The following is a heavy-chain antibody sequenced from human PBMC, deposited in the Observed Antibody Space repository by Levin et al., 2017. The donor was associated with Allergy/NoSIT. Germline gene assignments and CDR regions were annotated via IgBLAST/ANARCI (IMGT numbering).Heavy chain of an antibody. CDR2: IWHDGSKK. CDR3: ARDGGGNSGYDLAFDI. D-gene: IGHD5-12*01. V-gene: IGHV3-33*01. Sequence: AGGSLRLSCEVSGFTFRKFGIHWVRQAPGKGLEWVAVIWHDGSKKYYADSVEGRFTISRDDSTETAYLQINSLRAEDTAVYYCARDGGGNSGYDLAFDIWGQGTKVTVSP. CDR1: GFTFRKFG. J-gene: IGHJ3*02.